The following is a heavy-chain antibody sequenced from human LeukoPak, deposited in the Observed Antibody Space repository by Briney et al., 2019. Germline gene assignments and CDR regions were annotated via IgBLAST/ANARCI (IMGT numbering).Heavy chain of an antibody. CDR3: ARVGDDSSGWCWNHYYGMDV. CDR1: GGSISSYY. Sequence: PSETLSLTCTVSGGSISSYYWSWIRQPPGKGLEWIGYIYYSGSTNYNPSLKSRVTISVDTSKNQFSLKLSSVTAADTAVYYCARVGDDSSGWCWNHYYGMDVWGQGTTVTVSS. CDR2: IYYSGST. D-gene: IGHD6-19*01. J-gene: IGHJ6*02. V-gene: IGHV4-59*01.